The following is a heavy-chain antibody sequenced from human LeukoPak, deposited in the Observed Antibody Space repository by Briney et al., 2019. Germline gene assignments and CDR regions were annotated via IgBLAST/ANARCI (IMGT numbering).Heavy chain of an antibody. CDR3: APTTALAVAGTLDPNE. D-gene: IGHD6-19*01. CDR1: GGSISSSSYY. Sequence: PSAPLSLTCTLSGGSISSSSYYWGWIRQSPGKGLEWIGSIFYSGSTYYNPSLKSRVTISIDTSENQFSLKLSPVTAADTAVYYCAPTTALAVAGTLDPNEWGQGTLVTVSS. V-gene: IGHV4-39*01. J-gene: IGHJ4*02. CDR2: IFYSGST.